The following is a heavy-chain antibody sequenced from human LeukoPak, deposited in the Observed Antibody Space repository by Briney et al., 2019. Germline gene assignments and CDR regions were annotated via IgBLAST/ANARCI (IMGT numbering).Heavy chain of an antibody. D-gene: IGHD3-10*01. CDR3: ARDRVTMVRGVIIPNDY. V-gene: IGHV3-21*01. CDR1: GFTFSSYS. CDR2: IIISSRYI. J-gene: IGHJ4*02. Sequence: WGALGLSWAASGFTFSSYSMNWVRQAPGKGLEWVSSIIISSRYIYYADSVKGRFTISRDNAKNSLYLQMNRLTAEDTAVSYCARDRVTMVRGVIIPNDYWGQGTLVTVSS.